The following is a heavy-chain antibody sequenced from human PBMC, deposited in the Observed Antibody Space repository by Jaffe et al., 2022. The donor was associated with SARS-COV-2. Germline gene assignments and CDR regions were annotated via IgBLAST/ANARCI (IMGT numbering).Heavy chain of an antibody. V-gene: IGHV3-48*02. D-gene: IGHD6-13*01. Sequence: EVQLVESGGGLVQPGGSLRLSCAASGFTFSSYSMNWVRQAPGKGLEWVSYISSSSSLIYYADSVKGRFTISRDSAKNSLSLQMNSLRDEDTAVYYCARGITGGTLLNYWGQGTLVTVSS. CDR3: ARGITGGTLLNY. CDR2: ISSSSSLI. CDR1: GFTFSSYS. J-gene: IGHJ4*02.